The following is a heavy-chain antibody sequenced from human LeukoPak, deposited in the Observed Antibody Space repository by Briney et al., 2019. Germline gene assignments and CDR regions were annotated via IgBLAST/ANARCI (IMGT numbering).Heavy chain of an antibody. CDR2: ISSSSSYI. D-gene: IGHD6-6*01. CDR1: GFTFSSYS. J-gene: IGHJ4*02. V-gene: IGHV3-21*01. Sequence: GGSLRLSRAASGFTFSSYSMNWVRQAPGKGLEWVSSISSSSSYIYYADSVKGRFTISRDNAKNSLYLQMNSLRAEDTAVYYCARDALVPSSTDYWGQGTLVTVSS. CDR3: ARDALVPSSTDY.